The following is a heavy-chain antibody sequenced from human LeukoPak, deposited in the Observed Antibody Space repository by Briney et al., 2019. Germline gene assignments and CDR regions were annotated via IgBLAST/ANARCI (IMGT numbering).Heavy chain of an antibody. CDR1: GGSISSYY. D-gene: IGHD6-13*01. Sequence: SETLSLTCTVSGGSISSYYWSWIRQPAGKGLEWIGRIYTSGSTNYNPSLKSRVTISVDTSKNQFPLKLSSVTAADTAVYYCARDAYSSSPDYWGQGTLVTVSS. V-gene: IGHV4-4*07. J-gene: IGHJ4*02. CDR2: IYTSGST. CDR3: ARDAYSSSPDY.